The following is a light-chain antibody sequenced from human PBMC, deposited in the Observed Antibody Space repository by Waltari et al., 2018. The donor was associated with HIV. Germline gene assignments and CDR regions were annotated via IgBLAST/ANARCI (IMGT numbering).Light chain of an antibody. J-gene: IGKJ2*01. Sequence: DVVMTQSPLSLPVTLGQPASISCRSSQSLVYRDGNTYLIWFQQRPGQSLRRLIYKVSNRDSGVPDRFSGSGSGTDFTLKISRVEAEDVGVYYCMQGTHWPYTFGQGTKLKI. V-gene: IGKV2-30*01. CDR1: QSLVYRDGNTY. CDR3: MQGTHWPYT. CDR2: KVS.